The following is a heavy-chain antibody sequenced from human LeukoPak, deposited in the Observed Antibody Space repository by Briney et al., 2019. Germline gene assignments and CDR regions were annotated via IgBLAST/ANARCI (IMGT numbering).Heavy chain of an antibody. V-gene: IGHV4-59*01. Sequence: SETLSLTCTVPGGSISSYYWSWIRQPPGKGLEWIGYIYYSGSTNYNPSLKSRVTISVDTSKNQFSLKLSSVTAADTAVYYCARDLNLTGDAFDIWGQGTMVTVSS. CDR2: IYYSGST. J-gene: IGHJ3*02. CDR3: ARDLNLTGDAFDI. CDR1: GGSISSYY. D-gene: IGHD7-27*01.